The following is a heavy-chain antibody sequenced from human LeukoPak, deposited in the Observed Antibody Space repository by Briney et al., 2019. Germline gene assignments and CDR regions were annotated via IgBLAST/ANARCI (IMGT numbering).Heavy chain of an antibody. D-gene: IGHD3-10*01. Sequence: SETLSLTCNISGGSISSSSYYWAWIRQPPGMGLGGIGTIYYSGSTAYTPSLKSRVTISVDTSNNQLSLKVKSLTAADTAVYYCARSRQASGLFNAWGQGTLVVVSA. CDR3: ARSRQASGLFNA. CDR2: IYYSGST. J-gene: IGHJ5*02. CDR1: GGSISSSSYY. V-gene: IGHV4-39*07.